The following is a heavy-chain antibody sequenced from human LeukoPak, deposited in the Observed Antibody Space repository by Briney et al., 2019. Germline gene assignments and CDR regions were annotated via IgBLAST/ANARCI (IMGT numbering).Heavy chain of an antibody. CDR1: GGSFSFYY. J-gene: IGHJ6*03. Sequence: PSETLSLTCGVSGGSFSFYYWSWIRQPPGKGLEWIGYIYYSGSTNYNPSLKSRVTISVDTSKNQFSLKLSSVTAADTAVYYCAREVGYYDSSGYYMDVWGKGTTVTVSS. CDR3: AREVGYYDSSGYYMDV. D-gene: IGHD3-22*01. V-gene: IGHV4-59*01. CDR2: IYYSGST.